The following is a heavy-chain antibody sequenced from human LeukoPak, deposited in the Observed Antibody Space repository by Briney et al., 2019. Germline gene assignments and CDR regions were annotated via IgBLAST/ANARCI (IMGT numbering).Heavy chain of an antibody. Sequence: SGTLSLTCAVSGGSISSSNWWSWVRQPPGKGLEWIGEIYHSGSTNYNPSLKSRLTISVDKSKNQFSLKLSSVTAADTAVYYCARGYSSSWTSSLDYWGQGTLVTVSS. CDR3: ARGYSSSWTSSLDY. J-gene: IGHJ4*02. D-gene: IGHD6-13*01. CDR2: IYHSGST. CDR1: GGSISSSNW. V-gene: IGHV4-4*02.